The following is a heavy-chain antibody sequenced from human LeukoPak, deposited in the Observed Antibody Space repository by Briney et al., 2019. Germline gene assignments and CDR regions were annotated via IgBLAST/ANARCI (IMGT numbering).Heavy chain of an antibody. Sequence: ASVKVSCKTSGHTFTTYVVSWVRQAPGQGLEWMGWVSGYTGNTNYAERFQGRVTMTIDTSTSTVYMELTSLRSDDTAVYYCARGEVSASLYYFDFWGQGTLVTVS. CDR3: ARGEVSASLYYFDF. D-gene: IGHD2-2*01. CDR2: VSGYTGNT. V-gene: IGHV1-18*01. CDR1: GHTFTTYV. J-gene: IGHJ4*02.